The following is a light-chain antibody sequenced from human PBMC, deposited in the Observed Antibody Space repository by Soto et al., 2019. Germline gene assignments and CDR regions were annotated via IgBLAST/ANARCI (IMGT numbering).Light chain of an antibody. Sequence: EIVMTQSPVTLSVSPGERATLSCRASQSVSSNLAWYQQKPGQPPRLLIYGASTRATGIPARFSGSGSGTEFTLTISNVQSEDFALYHCQQYNNWPPLTFGGGTKVEVK. CDR3: QQYNNWPPLT. CDR2: GAS. V-gene: IGKV3-15*01. J-gene: IGKJ4*01. CDR1: QSVSSN.